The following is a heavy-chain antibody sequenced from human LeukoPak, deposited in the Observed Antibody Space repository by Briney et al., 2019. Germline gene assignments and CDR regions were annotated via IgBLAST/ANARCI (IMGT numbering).Heavy chain of an antibody. V-gene: IGHV4-38-2*02. CDR1: ADSISSGYY. CDR3: ARDRRTYYYGSGSSLGVGYFDY. J-gene: IGHJ4*02. CDR2: IYHSGST. D-gene: IGHD3-10*01. Sequence: SETLSLTCTVSADSISSGYYWGWIRQPPGKGLEWIGNIYHSGSTYYNPSLKSRVTISVDTSKNQFSLKLSSVTAADTAVYYCARDRRTYYYGSGSSLGVGYFDYWGQGTLVTVSS.